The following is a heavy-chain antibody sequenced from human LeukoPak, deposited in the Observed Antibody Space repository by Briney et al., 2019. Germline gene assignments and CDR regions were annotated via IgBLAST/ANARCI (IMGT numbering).Heavy chain of an antibody. CDR2: INPNSGGT. Sequence: ASVKVSCKASGYTFTGYYMHRVRQAPGQGLEWMGWINPNSGGTNYAQKFQGRVTMTRDTSISTAYMELSRLRSDDTAVYYCAREWYSSGPMDVWGQGTTVTVSS. D-gene: IGHD6-25*01. CDR1: GYTFTGYY. J-gene: IGHJ6*02. CDR3: AREWYSSGPMDV. V-gene: IGHV1-2*02.